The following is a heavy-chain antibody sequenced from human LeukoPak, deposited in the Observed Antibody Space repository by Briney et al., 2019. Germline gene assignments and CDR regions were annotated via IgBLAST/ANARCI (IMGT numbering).Heavy chain of an antibody. D-gene: IGHD2-15*01. CDR2: IYYSGST. J-gene: IGHJ5*02. Sequence: SETLSLTCAVYGGSFSGYYWSWIRQPPGKGLEWIGYIYYSGSTNYNPSLKSRVTISVDTSKNQFSLKLSSVTAADTAVYYCAVYCSGGSCQAGWFDPWGQGTLVTVSS. CDR1: GGSFSGYY. V-gene: IGHV4-59*01. CDR3: AVYCSGGSCQAGWFDP.